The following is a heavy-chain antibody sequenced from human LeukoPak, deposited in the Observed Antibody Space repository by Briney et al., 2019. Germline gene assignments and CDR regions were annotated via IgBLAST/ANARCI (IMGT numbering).Heavy chain of an antibody. CDR3: ARDVGTALVTGDY. CDR2: IYHSGTT. J-gene: IGHJ4*02. Sequence: PSETLSLTCTVSDYSISSGYFWGWIRPPPGKGLEWIGSIYHSGTTYYNPSLKSRVTISVDKSKNQLSLKLISVTAADTAVYYCARDVGTALVTGDYWGQGTLVTVSS. V-gene: IGHV4-38-2*02. CDR1: DYSISSGYF. D-gene: IGHD5-18*01.